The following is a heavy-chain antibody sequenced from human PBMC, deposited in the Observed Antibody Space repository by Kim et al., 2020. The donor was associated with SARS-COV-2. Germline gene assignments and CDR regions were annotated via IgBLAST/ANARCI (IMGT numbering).Heavy chain of an antibody. CDR1: GFTFSSYW. CDR3: GRDLGGRGSV. J-gene: IGHJ6*02. CDR2: TNEDGSIT. V-gene: IGHV3-74*01. Sequence: GGSLRLSCAASGFTFSSYWMHWVRQVPGKGLVWVSRTNEDGSITNHADSVKGRFTISRDNGKNILYLQMNYLRDEDTAVYYCGRDLGGRGSVWGHGTTVIVSS. D-gene: IGHD1-26*01.